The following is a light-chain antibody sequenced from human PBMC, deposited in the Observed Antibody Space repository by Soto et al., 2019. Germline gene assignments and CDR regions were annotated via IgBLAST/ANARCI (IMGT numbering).Light chain of an antibody. Sequence: EFVVMPSAATLSVSPGEVATLSCRASQGIGDTLAWYQHKPGQTPRLLIYDTSTRATGIPARFSGSGSGTEFTLTINSLQSEDFAVYYCQQYNNWPRTFGQGTKVDIK. J-gene: IGKJ1*01. V-gene: IGKV3-15*01. CDR3: QQYNNWPRT. CDR2: DTS. CDR1: QGIGDT.